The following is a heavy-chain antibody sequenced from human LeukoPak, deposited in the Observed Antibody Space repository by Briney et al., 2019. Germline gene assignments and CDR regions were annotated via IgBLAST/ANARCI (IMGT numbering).Heavy chain of an antibody. CDR1: GYSFTSYW. Sequence: GESLKISCKGSGYSFTSYWIGWVRQMPRKGLEWMGIIYPGDSDTRYSPSFQGQVTISADKSISTAYLQWSSLKASDTAMYYCATQNYYDSSGYEHWGQGTLVTVSS. CDR2: IYPGDSDT. CDR3: ATQNYYDSSGYEH. V-gene: IGHV5-51*01. D-gene: IGHD3-22*01. J-gene: IGHJ4*02.